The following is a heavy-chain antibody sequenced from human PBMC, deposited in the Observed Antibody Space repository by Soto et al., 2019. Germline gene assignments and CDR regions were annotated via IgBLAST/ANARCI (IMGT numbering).Heavy chain of an antibody. CDR2: ISGSGGST. CDR3: AKDHDYGDYGLDFYFDY. V-gene: IGHV3-23*01. D-gene: IGHD4-17*01. Sequence: EVQLLESGGGLVQPGGSLRLSCAASGFTFSSYAMSWVRQAPGKGLEWVSAISGSGGSTYYADSVKGRFTISRDNSKNTLDLQMNSLRAEDTAVYYCAKDHDYGDYGLDFYFDYWGQGTLVTVSS. J-gene: IGHJ4*02. CDR1: GFTFSSYA.